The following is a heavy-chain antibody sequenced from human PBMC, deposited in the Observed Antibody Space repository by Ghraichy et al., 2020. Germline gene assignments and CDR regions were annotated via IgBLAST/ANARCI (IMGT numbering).Heavy chain of an antibody. Sequence: SQTLSLTCTVSGYSISSGYYWGWIRQPPGKGLEWIGSIYHSGSTYYNPSLKSRVTISVDTSKNQFSLKLSSVTAADTAVYYCARVDTDPAYYFDYWGQGTLVTVSS. CDR1: GYSISSGYY. J-gene: IGHJ4*02. D-gene: IGHD5-18*01. V-gene: IGHV4-38-2*02. CDR2: IYHSGST. CDR3: ARVDTDPAYYFDY.